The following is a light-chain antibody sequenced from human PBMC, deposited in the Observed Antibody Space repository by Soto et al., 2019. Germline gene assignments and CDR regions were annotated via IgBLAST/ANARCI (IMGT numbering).Light chain of an antibody. Sequence: EVVLTQSPATLSLSPGERATLSCRTSLSVSVYLDWYQQKPGQAPRLLIYDASNRATGIPARFSGSGSGTDFTLTISSLEPEDFAVYYCQQRSNWITFGQGTRLEIK. J-gene: IGKJ5*01. V-gene: IGKV3-11*01. CDR3: QQRSNWIT. CDR1: LSVSVY. CDR2: DAS.